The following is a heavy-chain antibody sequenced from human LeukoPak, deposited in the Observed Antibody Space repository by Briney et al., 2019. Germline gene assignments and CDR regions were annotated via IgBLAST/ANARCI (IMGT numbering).Heavy chain of an antibody. Sequence: PGGSLRLSCAASGFTFSDYYMSWIRQAPGKGLEWVSYISSSSTDTNYADSVKGRFTISRDNAKNSLYLQMNSLRAEDTAVYYCARVSSIAAAGTTAYWAQGTLVTVSS. D-gene: IGHD6-13*01. CDR1: GFTFSDYY. CDR2: ISSSSTDT. V-gene: IGHV3-11*06. CDR3: ARVSSIAAAGTTAY. J-gene: IGHJ4*02.